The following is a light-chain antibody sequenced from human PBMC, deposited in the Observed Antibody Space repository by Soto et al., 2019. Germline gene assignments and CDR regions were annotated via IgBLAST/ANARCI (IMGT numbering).Light chain of an antibody. CDR3: QSYDRSLSYV. J-gene: IGLJ1*01. CDR2: GNI. Sequence: QSVLTQPPSVSGAPVQRVTISCTGTSSNIGAGYDVHWYQQLPGTAPKLLIYGNINRPSGVPDRFSGSKSGTSASLAITGLQAEDEADYYCQSYDRSLSYVFGTGTKLTVL. CDR1: SSNIGAGYD. V-gene: IGLV1-40*01.